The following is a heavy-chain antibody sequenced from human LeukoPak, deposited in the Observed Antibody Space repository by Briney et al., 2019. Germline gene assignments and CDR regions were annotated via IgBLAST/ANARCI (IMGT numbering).Heavy chain of an antibody. V-gene: IGHV3-30-3*01. D-gene: IGHD3-22*01. CDR1: GFTFSSYA. CDR2: IAYDGGNK. J-gene: IGHJ5*02. CDR3: ARDSSPWYYYDRSGSNGFDP. Sequence: GGSLRLSCAASGFTFSSYAIHWVRQAPGKGLEWVAVIAYDGGNKYYTDSVKGRFTISRDNSKNTLFLQMNSLRAEDTAVYYCARDSSPWYYYDRSGSNGFDPWGQGTLVTVSS.